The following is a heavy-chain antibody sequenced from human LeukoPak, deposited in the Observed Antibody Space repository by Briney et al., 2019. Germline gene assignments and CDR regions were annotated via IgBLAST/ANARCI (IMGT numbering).Heavy chain of an antibody. CDR2: LYSGGST. CDR3: ARSSHYDILTGYSEEDAFDI. CDR1: GFTVSSNY. Sequence: PGGSLRLSCAASGFTVSSNYMSWVRQAPGKGLEWVSVLYSGGSTDHADSVKGRFTISRDNSKNTLYLQMNSLRVEDTAVYYCARSSHYDILTGYSEEDAFDIWGQGTMVTVSS. D-gene: IGHD3-9*01. J-gene: IGHJ3*02. V-gene: IGHV3-53*01.